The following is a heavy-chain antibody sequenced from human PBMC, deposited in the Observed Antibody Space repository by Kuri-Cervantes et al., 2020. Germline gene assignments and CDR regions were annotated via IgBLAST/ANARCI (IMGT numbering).Heavy chain of an antibody. J-gene: IGHJ6*02. CDR1: GFTFSNAF. CDR2: INENGNEK. CDR3: ARGALWFGDYRAYGMDV. V-gene: IGHV3-7*01. D-gene: IGHD3-10*01. Sequence: GESLKISCAVSGFTFSNAFMSWVRQAPGKGLEWVANINENGNEKRYVDSVEGRFTISRDNAKNSLYLQTNSLRAEDTAVYYCARGALWFGDYRAYGMDVWGQGTTVTVSS.